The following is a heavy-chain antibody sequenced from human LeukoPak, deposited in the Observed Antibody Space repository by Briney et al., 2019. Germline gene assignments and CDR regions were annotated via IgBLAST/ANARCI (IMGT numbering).Heavy chain of an antibody. Sequence: GGSLRLSCAASGFTFSSHSMNWVRQAPGKGLEWVGRIQSKTDGGKTDYAAPVKGRFTISRDDSKNTLYLQMNSLKTEDTAIYYCTTGIRGDWGQGTLVTVSS. CDR1: GFTFSSHS. CDR3: TTGIRGD. J-gene: IGHJ4*02. V-gene: IGHV3-15*07. D-gene: IGHD3-3*02. CDR2: IQSKTDGGKT.